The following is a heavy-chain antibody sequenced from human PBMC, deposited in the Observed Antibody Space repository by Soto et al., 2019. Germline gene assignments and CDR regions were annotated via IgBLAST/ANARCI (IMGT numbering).Heavy chain of an antibody. V-gene: IGHV1-69*01. CDR1: GVTFSSFA. J-gene: IGHJ5*02. Sequence: QVQLVQSGAEVKQPGSSVKVSCQASGVTFSSFAISWVRQAPGQGLEWMGGIIPIFRTPNYAQNFQGRDTITAEETTTSVNRERSRLSSEARAFYYGAGSTGSGFRRGTHTLDWVAPLRQGTLVTVSS. CDR2: IIPIFRTP. D-gene: IGHD6-25*01. CDR3: AGSTGSGFRRGTHTLDWVAP.